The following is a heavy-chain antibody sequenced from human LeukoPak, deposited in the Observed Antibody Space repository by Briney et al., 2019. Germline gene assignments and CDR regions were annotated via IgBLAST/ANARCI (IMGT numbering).Heavy chain of an antibody. J-gene: IGHJ6*02. CDR3: AREAVVRYGMDV. D-gene: IGHD2-15*01. Sequence: ASVKVSCKASGYTFTGYYMHWVRQAPGQGLEWMGWINPNSGGTNYAQKFQGRVTMTRDTSISTAYMELSRLRSDDTAVYYCAREAVVRYGMDVWGQGTTVTVSS. CDR1: GYTFTGYY. V-gene: IGHV1-2*02. CDR2: INPNSGGT.